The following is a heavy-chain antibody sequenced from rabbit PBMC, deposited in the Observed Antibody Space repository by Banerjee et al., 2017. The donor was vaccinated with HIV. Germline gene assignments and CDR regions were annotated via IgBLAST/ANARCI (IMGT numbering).Heavy chain of an antibody. J-gene: IGHJ4*01. D-gene: IGHD6-1*01. CDR2: IYTDDGST. CDR1: AFSFSSDYN. V-gene: IGHV1S45*01. Sequence: QQQLEESGGGLVQPEGSLTLTCTASAFSFSSDYNMCWVRQAPGKGLEWIGCIYTDDGSTYYASWAKGRFTISKTSSTTVTLQMTSLTAADTATYFCARTGGYAHTGDFYFNLWGQGTLVTVS. CDR3: ARTGGYAHTGDFYFNL.